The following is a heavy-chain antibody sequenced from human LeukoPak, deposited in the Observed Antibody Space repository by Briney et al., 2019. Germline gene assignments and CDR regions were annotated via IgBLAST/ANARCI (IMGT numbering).Heavy chain of an antibody. CDR1: GFTFSSYS. D-gene: IGHD6-13*01. V-gene: IGHV3-21*01. CDR2: ISSSSSYI. J-gene: IGHJ4*02. CDR3: ARSVNLSYPGIAAAGNTNFDY. Sequence: AGGSLRLSCAASGFTFSSYSMNWVRQAPGKGLEWVSSISSSSSYIYYADSVKGRFTISRDNAKNSLYLQMNSLRAEDTAVYYCARSVNLSYPGIAAAGNTNFDYWGQGTLVTVSS.